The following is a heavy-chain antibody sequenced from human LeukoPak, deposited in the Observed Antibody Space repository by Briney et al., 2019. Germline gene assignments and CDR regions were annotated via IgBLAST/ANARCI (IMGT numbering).Heavy chain of an antibody. CDR2: INHSGST. Sequence: SETLSLTCAVYGGSFSGYYWSWIRQPPGKGLEWIGEINHSGSTNYNPSLKSRVTISVDTSKNQFSLKLSSVTAADTAVYYCARVKGTMVRPSYYYYYYMDVWGKGTTVTVSS. CDR1: GGSFSGYY. V-gene: IGHV4-34*01. D-gene: IGHD3-10*01. J-gene: IGHJ6*03. CDR3: ARVKGTMVRPSYYYYYYMDV.